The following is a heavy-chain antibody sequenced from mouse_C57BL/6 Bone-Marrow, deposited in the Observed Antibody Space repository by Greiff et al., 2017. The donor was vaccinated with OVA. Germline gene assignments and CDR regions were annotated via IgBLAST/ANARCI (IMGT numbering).Heavy chain of an antibody. V-gene: IGHV1-55*01. D-gene: IGHD2-5*01. CDR3: ARSNYSNYVDYFDY. CDR2: IYPGSGST. J-gene: IGHJ2*01. CDR1: GYTFTSYW. Sequence: VQLQQPGAELVKPGASVKMSCKASGYTFTSYWITWVKQRPGQGLEWIGDIYPGSGSTNYNEKFKSKATLTVDTSSSTAYMQLSSLTSEDSAVYYCARSNYSNYVDYFDYWGQGTTLTVSS.